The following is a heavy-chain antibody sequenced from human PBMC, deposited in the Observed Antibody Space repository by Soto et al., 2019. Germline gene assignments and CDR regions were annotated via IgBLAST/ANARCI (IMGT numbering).Heavy chain of an antibody. D-gene: IGHD2-15*01. CDR3: ARQCRGVTCHWFVP. J-gene: IGHJ5*02. V-gene: IGHV4-59*08. Sequence: PSETLSLTCTVSGGSISSYYWSWIRQPPGKGLEWIGYIYYSGSTNYNPSLKSRVTISVDTSKNQFSLNLSSVTAADTAVYYCARQCRGVTCHWFVPWGQGTLVTVSS. CDR2: IYYSGST. CDR1: GGSISSYY.